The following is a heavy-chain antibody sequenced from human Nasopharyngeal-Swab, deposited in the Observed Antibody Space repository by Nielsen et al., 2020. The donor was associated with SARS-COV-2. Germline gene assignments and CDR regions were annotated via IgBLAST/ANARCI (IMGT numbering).Heavy chain of an antibody. J-gene: IGHJ4*02. CDR2: INPSGGST. Sequence: WVRQAPGQGLEWMGIINPSGGSTSYAQKFRGRVTMTTDTSTGTAYMELRSLRSDDTAVYYCARAGDRFGELLFFDYWGQGNLVTVSS. D-gene: IGHD3-10*01. CDR3: ARAGDRFGELLFFDY. V-gene: IGHV1-46*01.